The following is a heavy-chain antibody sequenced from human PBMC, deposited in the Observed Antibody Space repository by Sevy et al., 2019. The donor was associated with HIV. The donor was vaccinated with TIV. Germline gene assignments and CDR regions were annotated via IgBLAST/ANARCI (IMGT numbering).Heavy chain of an antibody. CDR2: VSYDGSNK. CDR1: GFTFSSYA. J-gene: IGHJ4*02. V-gene: IGHV3-30-3*01. D-gene: IGHD5-18*01. Sequence: GGSLRLSCAASGFTFSSYAMHWVRPAPGKGLEWVAVVSYDGSNKDYADSVKGRFTISRDNSKNPLYLQMNSLRAEDTAVYYCARARGDTAMAPHFDYWGQGTLVTVSS. CDR3: ARARGDTAMAPHFDY.